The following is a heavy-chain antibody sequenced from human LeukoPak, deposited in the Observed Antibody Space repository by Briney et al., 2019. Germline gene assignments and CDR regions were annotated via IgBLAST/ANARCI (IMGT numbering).Heavy chain of an antibody. CDR2: IRYDGSNK. D-gene: IGHD6-19*01. CDR3: AKDRDSSGWYPGNMDV. J-gene: IGHJ6*03. Sequence: GGSLRLSCAASGFTFSSYGRHWVRQAPGKGLEWVAFIRYDGSNKYYADSVKGRFTISRDNSKNTLYLQMNSLRAEDTAVYYCAKDRDSSGWYPGNMDVWGKGTTVTVSS. CDR1: GFTFSSYG. V-gene: IGHV3-30*02.